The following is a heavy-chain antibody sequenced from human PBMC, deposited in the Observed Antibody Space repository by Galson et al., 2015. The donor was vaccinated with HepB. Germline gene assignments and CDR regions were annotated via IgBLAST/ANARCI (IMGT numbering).Heavy chain of an antibody. Sequence: SLRLSCAASGFTFSRYWMHWVRQAPGKGLVWVSRINSDGRSTSYADSVKGRFTISRDNAKNTMYLQMNSLRAEDTAVYYCARVKRGEWYSFYYYGMDVWGRGTTVTVSS. J-gene: IGHJ6*02. CDR2: INSDGRST. CDR1: GFTFSRYW. V-gene: IGHV3-74*01. D-gene: IGHD3-10*01. CDR3: ARVKRGEWYSFYYYGMDV.